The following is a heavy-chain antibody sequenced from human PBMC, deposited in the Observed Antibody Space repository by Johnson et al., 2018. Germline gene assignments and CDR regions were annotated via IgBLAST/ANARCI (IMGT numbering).Heavy chain of an antibody. J-gene: IGHJ6*03. D-gene: IGHD5-24*01. CDR1: GFTFSSYA. CDR2: ISYDGSNK. CDR3: ARDGGEMATNFYYYDMDV. V-gene: IGHV3-30-3*01. Sequence: QVQLVESGGGVVQPGRSLRLSCAASGFTFSSYAMHWVRQAPGTGLEWVAVISYDGSNKYYADSVKGRFTISRDNSKNTLYLQMNSLRAEDTAVYYCARDGGEMATNFYYYDMDVWGKGTTVTVSS.